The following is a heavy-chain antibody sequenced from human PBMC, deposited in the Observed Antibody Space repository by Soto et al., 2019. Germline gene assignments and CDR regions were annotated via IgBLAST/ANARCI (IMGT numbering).Heavy chain of an antibody. Sequence: WWSLRLSCFASVFTCDTYGIHWFRQAPGKWLQWVALISYEGSNTYYADSVRGRFTISRDNSKNTLYLQMNTLRPEETGLYYCARVTPGNNLYYFSGLDFWGQGTPVTVSS. D-gene: IGHD1-1*01. CDR1: VFTCDTYG. V-gene: IGHV3-30-3*01. CDR3: ARVTPGNNLYYFSGLDF. CDR2: ISYEGSNT. J-gene: IGHJ6*02.